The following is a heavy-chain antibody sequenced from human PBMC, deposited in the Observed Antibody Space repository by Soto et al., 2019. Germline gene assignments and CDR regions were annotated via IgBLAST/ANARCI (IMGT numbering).Heavy chain of an antibody. CDR2: ISGSGGST. D-gene: IGHD3-9*01. J-gene: IGHJ4*02. CDR3: AKDVLRYFDWSPDFDY. CDR1: GFTFSSYA. V-gene: IGHV3-23*01. Sequence: GGSLRLSCAASGFTFSSYAMSWVRQAPGKGLEWVSAISGSGGSTYYADSVKGRFTISRDNSKNTLYLQMNSLRAEDTAVYYCAKDVLRYFDWSPDFDYWGQGTLVTVSS.